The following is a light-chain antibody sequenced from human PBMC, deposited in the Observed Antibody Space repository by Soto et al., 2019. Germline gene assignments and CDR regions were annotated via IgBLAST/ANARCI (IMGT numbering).Light chain of an antibody. CDR1: QSGSSY. Sequence: EIVLTQSPATLSLSTVERATLYFMASQSGSSYLALYQQKPGQAPRLVIFDASNRANGVPARFGGSGPGTDFTLTINSLEPEDFAVYYCQQYNEWPPFTSGQVTRPEIK. J-gene: IGKJ5*01. V-gene: IGKV3-11*01. CDR2: DAS. CDR3: QQYNEWPPFT.